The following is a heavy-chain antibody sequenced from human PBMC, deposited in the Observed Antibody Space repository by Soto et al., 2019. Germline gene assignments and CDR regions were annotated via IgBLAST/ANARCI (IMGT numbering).Heavy chain of an antibody. D-gene: IGHD6-19*01. CDR3: AKDRRYSSGWGTFDY. Sequence: QVQLVESGGGVVQPGRSLRLSCAASGFTFSSYGMHWVRQAPGKGLEWVAVISYDGSNKYYADSVKGRFTISRDNSKNTLYLQMNSLRAEDTAVYYCAKDRRYSSGWGTFDYWGQGTLVTVSS. J-gene: IGHJ4*02. V-gene: IGHV3-30*18. CDR1: GFTFSSYG. CDR2: ISYDGSNK.